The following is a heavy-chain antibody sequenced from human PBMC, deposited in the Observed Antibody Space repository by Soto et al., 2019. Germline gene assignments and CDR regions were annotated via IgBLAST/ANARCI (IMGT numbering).Heavy chain of an antibody. Sequence: SETLSLTCTVSGGSISSGDYYRSWIRQPPGKGLEWIGYIYYSGSTSYNPSLKSRVTISIDTSKNQFSLKLSSMSAADTAVYYCARDGGYGSGSYRFDYWGQGTLVTVSS. CDR3: ARDGGYGSGSYRFDY. D-gene: IGHD3-10*01. CDR2: IYYSGST. J-gene: IGHJ4*02. CDR1: GGSISSGDYY. V-gene: IGHV4-30-4*01.